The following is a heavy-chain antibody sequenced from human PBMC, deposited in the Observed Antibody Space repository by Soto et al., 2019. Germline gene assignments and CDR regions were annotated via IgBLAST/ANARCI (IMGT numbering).Heavy chain of an antibody. CDR3: ARASYGDYKALYYYYYGMDV. V-gene: IGHV1-2*04. Sequence: ASVKVSCKASGYTFTGYYMHWVRQAPGQGLEWMGWINPNSGGTNYAQKFQGWVTMTRDTSISTAYMELSRLRSDDTAVYYCARASYGDYKALYYYYYGMDVWGQGTTVTVSS. J-gene: IGHJ6*02. D-gene: IGHD4-17*01. CDR2: INPNSGGT. CDR1: GYTFTGYY.